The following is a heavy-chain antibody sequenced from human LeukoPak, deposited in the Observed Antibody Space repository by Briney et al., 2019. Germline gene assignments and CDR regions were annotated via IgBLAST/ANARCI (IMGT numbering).Heavy chain of an antibody. CDR1: GYTFTSYD. CDR3: ATHYDYVWGSYRYDY. Sequence: GASVKVSCEASGYTFTSYDINWVRQATGQGLEWMGWMNPNSGNTGYAQKFQGRVTMTRNTPISTAYMELSSLRSEDTAVYYCATHYDYVWGSYRYDYWGQGTLVTVSS. V-gene: IGHV1-8*01. D-gene: IGHD3-16*02. CDR2: MNPNSGNT. J-gene: IGHJ4*02.